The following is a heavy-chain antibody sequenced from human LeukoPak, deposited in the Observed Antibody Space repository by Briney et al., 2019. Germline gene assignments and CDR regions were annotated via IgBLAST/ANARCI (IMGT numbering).Heavy chain of an antibody. CDR1: GGSINSGTFY. J-gene: IGHJ4*02. Sequence: SETLSLACTVSGGSINSGTFYWGWIRQPPGKGLEWIGSMYYDGSSYYNPSLKSRVTTSVDTSKNQFSLKLTSVTAADTAVYFCARRSDSGSDDGEDYFDYWGQGTLVTVSS. CDR3: ARRSDSGSDDGEDYFDY. CDR2: MYYDGSS. D-gene: IGHD1-26*01. V-gene: IGHV4-39*01.